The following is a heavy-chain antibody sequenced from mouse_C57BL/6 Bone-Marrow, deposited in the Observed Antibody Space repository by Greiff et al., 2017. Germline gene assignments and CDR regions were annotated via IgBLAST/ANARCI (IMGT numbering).Heavy chain of an antibody. CDR2: ISSGGSYT. CDR1: GFTFSSSG. D-gene: IGHD1-1*01. CDR3: ARQGYYYGSDWYFDV. V-gene: IGHV5-6*01. J-gene: IGHJ1*03. Sequence: EVKLVESGGDLVKPGGSLKLSCAASGFTFSSSGMSWVRQTPDKRLEWVATISSGGSYTYYPDSVKGRFPISRDNAKNTLYLQMSSLKSEDTAMYYCARQGYYYGSDWYFDVWGTGTTVTVSS.